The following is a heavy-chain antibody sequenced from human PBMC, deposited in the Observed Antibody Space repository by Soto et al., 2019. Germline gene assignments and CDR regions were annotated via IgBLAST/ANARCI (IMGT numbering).Heavy chain of an antibody. Sequence: GESVKISCXGSGYKFTNYWLSWVRQTPGKGLEWMGRIDPSDSYINYSPSSRGHVTISIDESISTAHLQWSSLKASDTATYYCAIVTAETAYHYFDFWGQGTLVTVSS. V-gene: IGHV5-10-1*01. D-gene: IGHD1-1*01. CDR1: GYKFTNYW. J-gene: IGHJ4*02. CDR2: IDPSDSYI. CDR3: AIVTAETAYHYFDF.